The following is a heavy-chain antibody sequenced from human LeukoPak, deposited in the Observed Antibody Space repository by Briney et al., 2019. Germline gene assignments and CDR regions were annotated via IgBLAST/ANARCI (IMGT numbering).Heavy chain of an antibody. CDR2: ISSSGNTI. J-gene: IGHJ4*02. CDR3: ASPRGERSSSPYYFDY. Sequence: GESLRLSCAASGFTFSDYYMSWIRQAPGKGLEWVSYISSSGNTIYFADSVKGRFTISRDNAKNSLYLQMNSLRAEDTAVYYCASPRGERSSSPYYFDYWGQGTLVTVSS. D-gene: IGHD2-21*01. CDR1: GFTFSDYY. V-gene: IGHV3-11*01.